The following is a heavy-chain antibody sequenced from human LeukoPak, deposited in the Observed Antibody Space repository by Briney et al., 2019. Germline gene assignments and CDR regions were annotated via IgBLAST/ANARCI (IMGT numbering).Heavy chain of an antibody. CDR1: GFTFSSYA. V-gene: IGHV3-23*01. CDR3: AKSHARNYYDSSGYNRYYFDY. Sequence: GGSLRLSCAASGFTFSSYAVSWVRQAPGKGLEWVSAISGSGGGTYYADSVKGRFTISRDNSKNTLYLQMNSLRAEDTAVYYCAKSHARNYYDSSGYNRYYFDYWGQGTLVTVSS. D-gene: IGHD3-22*01. CDR2: ISGSGGGT. J-gene: IGHJ4*02.